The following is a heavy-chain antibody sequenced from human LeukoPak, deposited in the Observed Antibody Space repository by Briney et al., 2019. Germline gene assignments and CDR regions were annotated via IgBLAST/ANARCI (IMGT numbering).Heavy chain of an antibody. V-gene: IGHV4-38-2*02. CDR1: GYSIISGYY. D-gene: IGHD6-19*01. J-gene: IGHJ4*02. CDR3: ARSSGWYSGFDY. CDR2: IYHSGST. Sequence: SSEPLSLTCTVAGYSIISGYYWGWIRQPPGEGLEWIGSIYHSGSTYYNPSLKSRVTISVDTSKNQFSLKLSSVTAADTAVYYCARSSGWYSGFDYWGQGTLVTVSS.